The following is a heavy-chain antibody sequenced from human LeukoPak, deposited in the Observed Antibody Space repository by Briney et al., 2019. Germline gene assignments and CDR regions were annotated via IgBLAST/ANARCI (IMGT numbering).Heavy chain of an antibody. V-gene: IGHV3-20*04. D-gene: IGHD1-26*01. CDR2: INWNGGST. Sequence: GGSLRLSCAASGFIFDDYGISWVRQAPGKGLEWVSGINWNGGSTGYADSVKGRFTISRDNAKNSLYLQMNSLRAEDTALYYCARADYSGSFGYWGQGTLVTVSS. CDR1: GFIFDDYG. J-gene: IGHJ4*02. CDR3: ARADYSGSFGY.